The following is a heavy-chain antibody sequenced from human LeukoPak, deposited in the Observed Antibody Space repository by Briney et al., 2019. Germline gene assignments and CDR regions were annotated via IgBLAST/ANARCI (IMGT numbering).Heavy chain of an antibody. CDR3: ARHRGAAAGNYFDY. D-gene: IGHD6-13*01. Sequence: SETLSLTCTVSGGSISSYYWSWIRQPAGKGLEWIGSIYYSGSTYYNPSLKSRVTISVDTSKNQFSLKLSSVTAADTAVYYCARHRGAAAGNYFDYWGQGTLVTVSS. CDR2: IYYSGST. V-gene: IGHV4-59*05. CDR1: GGSISSYY. J-gene: IGHJ4*02.